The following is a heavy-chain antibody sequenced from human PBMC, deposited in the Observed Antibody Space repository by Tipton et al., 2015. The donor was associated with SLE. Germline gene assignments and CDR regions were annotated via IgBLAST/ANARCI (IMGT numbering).Heavy chain of an antibody. CDR1: GGSISSSSYY. Sequence: TLSLTCTVSGGSISSSSYYWGWIRQPPGKGLEWIGSIYYSGSTYYNPSLKSRVTISVDTSKNQFSPKLSSVTAADTAVYYCAVDYGSGSHDWYFDLWGRGTLVTVSS. D-gene: IGHD3-10*01. CDR3: AVDYGSGSHDWYFDL. V-gene: IGHV4-39*01. J-gene: IGHJ2*01. CDR2: IYYSGST.